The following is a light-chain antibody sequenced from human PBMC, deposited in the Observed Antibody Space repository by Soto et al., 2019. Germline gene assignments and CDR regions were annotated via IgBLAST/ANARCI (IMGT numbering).Light chain of an antibody. J-gene: IGKJ5*01. CDR1: ESVTDY. Sequence: EIVLTQSPATLSLSPGERGTLSCRASESVTDYLAWYQQKPGQAPRLLVYDVSNRAAGIPTRFSGGGSGTDFTLTISRLEPEDFAVYYCQQYGSSPRTFGQGTRLEIK. CDR3: QQYGSSPRT. CDR2: DVS. V-gene: IGKV3-11*01.